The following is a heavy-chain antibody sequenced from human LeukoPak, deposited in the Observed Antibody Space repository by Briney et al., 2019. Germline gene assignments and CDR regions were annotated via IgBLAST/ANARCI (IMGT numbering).Heavy chain of an antibody. CDR3: ARGGGSHYDSSGYFEFDC. CDR2: INPNTGGT. D-gene: IGHD3-22*01. J-gene: IGHJ4*02. CDR1: GYTFTGYY. Sequence: GASVKVSCKASGYTFTGYYIHWVRQAPGQGLEWMGWINPNTGGTNYAQKFQGGVTLTKDTSISTAYMDLNRLTSDDTAVYYCARGGGSHYDSSGYFEFDCWGQGTLVTVSS. V-gene: IGHV1-2*02.